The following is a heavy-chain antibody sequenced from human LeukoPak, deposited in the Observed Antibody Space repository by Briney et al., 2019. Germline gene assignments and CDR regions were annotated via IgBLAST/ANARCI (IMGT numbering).Heavy chain of an antibody. Sequence: PGGSLRLSCTASGFTFCDYAMSWFRQAPGKGLEWVGFIRSKAYGGTTDYAASVKGRFTISRDDSKSIAYLQMNSLKTEDTAVYYCTRGRQGDGYKPPSDYWGQGTLVTVSS. CDR3: TRGRQGDGYKPPSDY. CDR1: GFTFCDYA. D-gene: IGHD5-24*01. CDR2: IRSKAYGGTT. J-gene: IGHJ4*02. V-gene: IGHV3-49*03.